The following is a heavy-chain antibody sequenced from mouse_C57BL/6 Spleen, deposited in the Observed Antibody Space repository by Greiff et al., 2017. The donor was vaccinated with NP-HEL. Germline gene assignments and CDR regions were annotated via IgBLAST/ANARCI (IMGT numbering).Heavy chain of an antibody. Sequence: EVQLQQSGAELVRPGASVKLSCTASGFNIKDYYMHWVKQRPEQGLEWIGRIDPEDGDTEYAPKFQGKATMTADTSASTAYLQLSSLTSEDTAVYYCTTRMSTTVVATGDYWGQGTTLTVSS. CDR2: IDPEDGDT. CDR3: TTRMSTTVVATGDY. CDR1: GFNIKDYY. D-gene: IGHD1-1*01. J-gene: IGHJ2*01. V-gene: IGHV14-1*01.